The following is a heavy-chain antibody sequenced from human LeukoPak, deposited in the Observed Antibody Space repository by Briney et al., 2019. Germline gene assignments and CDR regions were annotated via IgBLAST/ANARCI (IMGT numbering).Heavy chain of an antibody. V-gene: IGHV3-21*01. CDR1: GFTFSSYS. CDR2: ISSSGSYI. CDR3: ARGATYSSSSPDY. Sequence: GGSLRLSCAASGFTFSSYSMNWVRQAPGKGLEWVSAISSSGSYIYYADSVKGRFTTSRDNAKNSLYLQMNSLRAEDTAVYYCARGATYSSSSPDYWGQGTLVTVS. J-gene: IGHJ4*02. D-gene: IGHD6-6*01.